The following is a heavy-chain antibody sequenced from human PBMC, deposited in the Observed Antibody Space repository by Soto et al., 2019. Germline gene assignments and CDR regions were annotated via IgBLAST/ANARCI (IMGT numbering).Heavy chain of an antibody. V-gene: IGHV3-13*01. Sequence: EVQLVESGGGLVQPGGSLRLSCTASGFSFSAYDMHWVRQVTGKGLEWVSAISVAGATFYPDSLKGRFAISRENAKNSLYLQMNSLSGDDTAVYYCARERDSYRTAGQEFDLWGQGTLVTVSA. CDR2: ISVAGAT. CDR3: ARERDSYRTAGQEFDL. CDR1: GFSFSAYD. D-gene: IGHD2-15*01. J-gene: IGHJ4*02.